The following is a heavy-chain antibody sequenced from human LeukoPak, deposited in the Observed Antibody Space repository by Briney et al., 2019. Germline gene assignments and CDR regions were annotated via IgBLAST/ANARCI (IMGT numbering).Heavy chain of an antibody. J-gene: IGHJ4*02. CDR1: GFTFSSYG. CDR2: ISYDGSNK. V-gene: IGHV3-30*03. Sequence: GGSLRLSCAASGFTFSSYGMHWVRQAPGKGLEWVAVISYDGSNKYYADSVKGRFTISRDNSKNTLYLQMNSLRAEDTAVYYCARSRNCSSTSCPRGTFDYWGQGTLVTVSS. CDR3: ARSRNCSSTSCPRGTFDY. D-gene: IGHD2-2*01.